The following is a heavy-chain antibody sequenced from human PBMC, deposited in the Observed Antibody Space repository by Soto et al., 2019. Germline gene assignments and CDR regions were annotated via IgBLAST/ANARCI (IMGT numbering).Heavy chain of an antibody. CDR1: GGSVTSGGHS. J-gene: IGHJ5*02. V-gene: IGHV4-30-2*01. CDR3: VRDGTKTLRDWFDP. CDR2: VYQGKSA. Sequence: SETLSLTCVVSGGSVTSGGHSWSWIRQAPGKGLEWVGSVYQGKSAYYNPSLRSRVAISVDRSNNQVSLRMTSVTAADTAVYYCVRDGTKTLRDWFDPWGQGISVTVSS. D-gene: IGHD1-1*01.